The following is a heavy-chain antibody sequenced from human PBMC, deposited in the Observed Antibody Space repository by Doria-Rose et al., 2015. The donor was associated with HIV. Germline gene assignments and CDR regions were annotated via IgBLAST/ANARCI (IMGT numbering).Heavy chain of an antibody. D-gene: IGHD3-16*01. Sequence: QLVQSGGGLVQPGGSLRLSCAASGFTFSRHWMSWVRQAPGKGLEWVANINQDGSEKYYVDSVKGRFTISRDNAKNSLYLQMNSLRADDTAVYYCARVWARVMDVWGQGTTLTVSS. J-gene: IGHJ6*02. CDR1: GFTFSRHW. CDR2: INQDGSEK. CDR3: ARVWARVMDV. V-gene: IGHV3-7*01.